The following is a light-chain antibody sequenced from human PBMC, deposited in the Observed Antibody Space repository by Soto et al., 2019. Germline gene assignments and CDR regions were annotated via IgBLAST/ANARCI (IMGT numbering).Light chain of an antibody. CDR1: SSNIGGNS. V-gene: IGLV1-51*01. Sequence: QPVLTQPPSGSAAPGRKVTISCSGSSSNIGGNSVSWYQQLPGTAPKLLIYDDNKRPSGIPDRFSGSKSGTSATLGITGFQTGDEADYYCGSWDSSLSAYVFGTGPKVTVL. CDR2: DDN. J-gene: IGLJ1*01. CDR3: GSWDSSLSAYV.